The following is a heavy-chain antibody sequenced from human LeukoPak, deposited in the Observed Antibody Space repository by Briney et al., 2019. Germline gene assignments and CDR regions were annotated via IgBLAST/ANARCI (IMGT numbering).Heavy chain of an antibody. J-gene: IGHJ4*02. D-gene: IGHD4/OR15-4a*01. Sequence: GGSLRLSCATSGLSFSGTWMTWVRQAPGKGLECVANIKPDGSQTYYLDSVKGRFTVSRDNAKNSLYLQMNSLRIEDTAIYFCASDLNGAGGWGQGTLVTVSS. V-gene: IGHV3-7*01. CDR1: GLSFSGTW. CDR2: IKPDGSQT. CDR3: ASDLNGAGG.